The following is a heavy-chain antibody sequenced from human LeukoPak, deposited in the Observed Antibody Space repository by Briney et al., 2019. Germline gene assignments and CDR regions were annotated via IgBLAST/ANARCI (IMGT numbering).Heavy chain of an antibody. D-gene: IGHD4-17*01. CDR3: AKQEDYGDYVVDY. J-gene: IGHJ4*02. CDR2: ISGSGGST. CDR1: GFPFSSYV. Sequence: GGSLRLSCEASGFPFSSYVMSWVRQAPGKGLEWVSAISGSGGSTYYADSVKGRFTISRDNSKNTLYLQMNSLRAEDTAVYYCAKQEDYGDYVVDYWGQGTLVTVSS. V-gene: IGHV3-23*01.